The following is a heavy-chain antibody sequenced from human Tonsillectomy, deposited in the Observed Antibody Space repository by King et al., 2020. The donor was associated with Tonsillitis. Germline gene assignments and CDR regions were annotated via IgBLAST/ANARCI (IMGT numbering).Heavy chain of an antibody. CDR1: GGPISNYY. D-gene: IGHD3-10*01. J-gene: IGHJ4*02. V-gene: IGHV4-59*01. Sequence: VQLQESGPGLVKPSETLSLTCTVSGGPISNYYWSWIRQPPGKGLEWIGYIFYTGSTNFSPSLRNRVTFSVDTSKNQFSLRLSSVTAADTAVYYCARSLIWLGKFKKSFDYGGKGTGVTVSS. CDR3: ARSLIWLGKFKKSFDY. CDR2: IFYTGST.